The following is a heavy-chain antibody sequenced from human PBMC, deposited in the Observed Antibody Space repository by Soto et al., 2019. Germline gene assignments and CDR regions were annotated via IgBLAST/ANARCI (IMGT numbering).Heavy chain of an antibody. V-gene: IGHV3-20*01. J-gene: IGHJ6*03. CDR3: ARGSMYYYYYYMDV. D-gene: IGHD2-2*01. Sequence: GGSLRLSCAASGFTFDDYGMSWVRQAPGKGLEWVSGINWNGGSTGYADSVKGRFTISRDNAKNSLYLQMNSLRAEDTALYHCARGSMYYYYYYMDVWGKGTTVTVSS. CDR2: INWNGGST. CDR1: GFTFDDYG.